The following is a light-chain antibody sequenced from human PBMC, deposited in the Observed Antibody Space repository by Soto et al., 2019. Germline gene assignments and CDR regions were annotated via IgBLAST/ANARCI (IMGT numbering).Light chain of an antibody. CDR2: GAS. CDR3: QQYGTSPLT. V-gene: IGKV3-20*01. J-gene: IGKJ4*01. Sequence: EIVMTQSPATLSVPPGERATLSCRASQTVNSNYVAWYQQKPGQSPRLLISGASIRATGIPNRFSGSGFGADFTLTISRLEPEDFAVYYCQQYGTSPLTFGGGTKVDIK. CDR1: QTVNSNY.